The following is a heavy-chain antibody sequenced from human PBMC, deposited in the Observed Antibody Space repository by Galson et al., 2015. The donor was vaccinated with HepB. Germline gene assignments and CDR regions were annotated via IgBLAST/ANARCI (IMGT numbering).Heavy chain of an antibody. D-gene: IGHD3-10*01. CDR3: ARVANGTGRLIDY. J-gene: IGHJ4*02. CDR1: GYIYSSYG. CDR2: INTNNGNT. V-gene: IGHV1-18*01. Sequence: SVKVSCKASGYIYSSYGISWVRQAPGQGLEWMGWINTNNGNTNYAQKFQGRVTMTTETSTRTAYMELRSLRSDDTAVYYCARVANGTGRLIDYWGQGILVSVSS.